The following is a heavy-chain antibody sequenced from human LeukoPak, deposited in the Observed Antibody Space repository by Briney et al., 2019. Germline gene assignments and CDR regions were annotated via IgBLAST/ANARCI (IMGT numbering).Heavy chain of an antibody. J-gene: IGHJ5*02. CDR2: ISSSSSYI. Sequence: GGSLRLSCAASGFTFSSYSMNWVRQAPGKGLEWVSSISSSSSYIYYADSVKGRFTISRDNAKNSLYLQMNSLRAEDTAVYYCARGPSITMIVVAIRTGSWFDPWGQGTLVTVSS. CDR1: GFTFSSYS. V-gene: IGHV3-21*01. D-gene: IGHD3-22*01. CDR3: ARGPSITMIVVAIRTGSWFDP.